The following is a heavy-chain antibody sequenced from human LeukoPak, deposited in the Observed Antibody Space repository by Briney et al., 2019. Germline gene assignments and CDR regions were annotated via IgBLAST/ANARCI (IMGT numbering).Heavy chain of an antibody. V-gene: IGHV3-7*02. CDR3: ATYKNQPHTLFFDF. Sequence: GGSLRLSCAASRFTFRNYWMNWVRQAPGKGLEWVANINEDGSEKNYVDSVKGRFTTSRDNARNSLSLQMNSLRSEDTAVYYCATYKNQPHTLFFDFWGQGALVTVSA. CDR2: INEDGSEK. D-gene: IGHD1-1*01. J-gene: IGHJ4*02. CDR1: RFTFRNYW.